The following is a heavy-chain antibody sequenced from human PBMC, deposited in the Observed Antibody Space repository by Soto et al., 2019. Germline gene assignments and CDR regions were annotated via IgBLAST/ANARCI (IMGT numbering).Heavy chain of an antibody. CDR1: GGTFSSYT. J-gene: IGHJ1*01. CDR3: ARDPPTIVVVTAAPEYFQH. CDR2: IIPILGIA. V-gene: IGHV1-69*04. Sequence: GASVKVSCKASGGTFSSYTISWVRQAPGQGLEWMGRIIPILGIANYAQKFQGRVTITADKSTSTAYMELSSLRSEDTAVYYCARDPPTIVVVTAAPEYFQHWGQGTLVTVSA. D-gene: IGHD2-21*02.